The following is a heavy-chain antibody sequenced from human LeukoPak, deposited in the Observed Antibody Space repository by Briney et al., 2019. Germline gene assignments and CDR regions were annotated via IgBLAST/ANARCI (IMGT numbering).Heavy chain of an antibody. Sequence: ASVKVSCKASGGTFSSYAISWVRQAPGQGLEWMGRINPNSGGTNYAQKFQGRVTMTRDTSISTAYMELSRLRSDDTAVYYCTTVTSPHAFDIWGQGTMVTVSS. V-gene: IGHV1-2*06. CDR3: TTVTSPHAFDI. D-gene: IGHD4-17*01. CDR1: GGTFSSYA. CDR2: INPNSGGT. J-gene: IGHJ3*02.